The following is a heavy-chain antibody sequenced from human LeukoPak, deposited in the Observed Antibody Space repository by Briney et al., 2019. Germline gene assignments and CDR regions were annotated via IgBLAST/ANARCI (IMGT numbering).Heavy chain of an antibody. Sequence: GGSLRLSCAASGFTFDDYAMHWVRQAPGKGLEWVSGISWNSGSIGYADSVKGRFTISRDNAKNPLYLQMNSLRAEDTAVYYCAKDSRPRSWDMGYWGQGTLVTVSS. CDR1: GFTFDDYA. CDR3: AKDSRPRSWDMGY. D-gene: IGHD1-26*01. V-gene: IGHV3-9*01. CDR2: ISWNSGSI. J-gene: IGHJ4*02.